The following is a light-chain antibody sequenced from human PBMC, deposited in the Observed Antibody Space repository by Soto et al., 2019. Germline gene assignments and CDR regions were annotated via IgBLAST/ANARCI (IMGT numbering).Light chain of an antibody. Sequence: QSALTQPASVSGSPGQSITISCTGTSSDVGGYNYVSWYQQHPGKAPKLMIYDVSNRPSGVSYRFSGSKSGNTASLTISGLQAEDEADYYCSSYRDTSTVFGGGTQLTVL. CDR1: SSDVGGYNY. V-gene: IGLV2-14*01. CDR2: DVS. CDR3: SSYRDTSTV. J-gene: IGLJ2*01.